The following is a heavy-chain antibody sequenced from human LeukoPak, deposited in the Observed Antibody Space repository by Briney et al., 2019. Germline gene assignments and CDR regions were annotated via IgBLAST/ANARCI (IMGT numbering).Heavy chain of an antibody. CDR3: ARDPLVRYYDSSGPGGFDY. J-gene: IGHJ4*02. V-gene: IGHV4-34*01. D-gene: IGHD3-22*01. CDR2: INHSGST. CDR1: GGSFSGYY. Sequence: SETLSLTCAVYGGSFSGYYWSWIRQPPGKGLEWIGEINHSGSTNYNPSLKSRVTISVDTSKNQFSLKLSSVTAADTAVYYCARDPLVRYYDSSGPGGFDYWGQGTLVTVSS.